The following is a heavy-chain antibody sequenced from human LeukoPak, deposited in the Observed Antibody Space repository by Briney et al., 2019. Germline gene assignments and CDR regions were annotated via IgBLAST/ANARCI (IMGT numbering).Heavy chain of an antibody. J-gene: IGHJ4*02. CDR1: GFTFSSYE. Sequence: GGSLRLSCAAPGFTFSSYEMNWVRQAPGKGLEWVLYITSSGNTIYYADSVKGRFTISRDNAKNSLYLQMNSLRAEDTAVYYCARLTTMTTTGGPFDYWGQGTLVTVSS. CDR3: ARLTTMTTTGGPFDY. D-gene: IGHD4-17*01. CDR2: ITSSGNTI. V-gene: IGHV3-48*03.